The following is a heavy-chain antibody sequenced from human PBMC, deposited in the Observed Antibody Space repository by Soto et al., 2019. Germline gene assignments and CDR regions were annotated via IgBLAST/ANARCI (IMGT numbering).Heavy chain of an antibody. V-gene: IGHV3-15*01. CDR2: IKSKTDGGTT. Sequence: GGSLRLSCAASGFTFSNAWMSWVRQAPGKGLEWVGRIKSKTDGGTTDYAAPVKGRFTISRDDSKNTLYLQMNSLKTEDTAVYYCTTAPSSVLGGILDYWGQGTLVTVSS. CDR3: TTAPSSVLGGILDY. D-gene: IGHD2-8*02. J-gene: IGHJ4*02. CDR1: GFTFSNAW.